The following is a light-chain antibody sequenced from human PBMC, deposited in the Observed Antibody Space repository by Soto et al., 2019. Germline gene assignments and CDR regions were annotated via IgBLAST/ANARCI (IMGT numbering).Light chain of an antibody. J-gene: IGLJ3*02. V-gene: IGLV2-14*01. CDR3: CLSPGSLTWL. CDR1: SSDVGGYNY. CDR2: EVS. Sequence: QSALTQPASVSGSPGQSITISCTGTSSDVGGYNYVSWYQQHPGKAPKLMIYEVSNRPSGVPDRFSGSKSGSTASLTISGLQAEDEAEYYCCLSPGSLTWLFGGGTKLTVL.